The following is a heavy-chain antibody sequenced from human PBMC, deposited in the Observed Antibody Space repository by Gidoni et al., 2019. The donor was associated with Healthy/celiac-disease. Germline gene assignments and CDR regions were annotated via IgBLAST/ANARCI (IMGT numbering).Heavy chain of an antibody. V-gene: IGHV5-51*01. D-gene: IGHD4-17*01. CDR2: IYPGDSDT. Sequence: EVQLVQSGAEVNQPGESLKISCKGSGYSFTSYWIGWVRQMPGKGLEWMGIIYPGDSDTRYSPSFQGQVTISADKSISTAYLQWSSLKASDTAMYYCARQSRDYGDYSGRFDYWGQGTLVTVSS. CDR3: ARQSRDYGDYSGRFDY. CDR1: GYSFTSYW. J-gene: IGHJ4*02.